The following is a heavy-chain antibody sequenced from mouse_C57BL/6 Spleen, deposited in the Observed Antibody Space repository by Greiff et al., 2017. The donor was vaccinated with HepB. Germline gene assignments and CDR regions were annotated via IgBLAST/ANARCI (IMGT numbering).Heavy chain of an antibody. D-gene: IGHD1-1*01. Sequence: VQLQQSGAELVKPGASVKLSCKASGYTFTSYWMHWVKQRPGRGLEWIGRIDPNSGGTKYNEKFKSKATLTVDKPSSTAYMQLSSLTSEDSAVYYCARRRVITTVVAEDYYAMDYWGQGTSVTVSS. J-gene: IGHJ4*01. CDR2: IDPNSGGT. CDR3: ARRRVITTVVAEDYYAMDY. V-gene: IGHV1-72*01. CDR1: GYTFTSYW.